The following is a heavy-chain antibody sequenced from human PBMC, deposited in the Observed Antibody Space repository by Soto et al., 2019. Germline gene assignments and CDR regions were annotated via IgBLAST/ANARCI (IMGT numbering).Heavy chain of an antibody. Sequence: QVQLVQSGAEVKKPGSSVKVSCKASGGTFSSYAISWVRQAPGQGLEWMGGIIPIFGTANYAQKFQGRVTITADESTSTAYRELSSLISEDTAVYYCATPTPIVVVPAATDAFDFWGQGTMVPVSS. CDR1: GGTFSSYA. V-gene: IGHV1-69*01. CDR3: ATPTPIVVVPAATDAFDF. J-gene: IGHJ3*01. CDR2: IIPIFGTA. D-gene: IGHD2-2*01.